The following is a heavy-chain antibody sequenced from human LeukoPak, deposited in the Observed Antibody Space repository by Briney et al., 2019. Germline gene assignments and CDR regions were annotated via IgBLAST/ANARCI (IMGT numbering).Heavy chain of an antibody. CDR2: ISPDGSTT. Sequence: GGSLRLSCAGSGFTFNNYWMHWVRQAPGKGLVWVSRISPDGSTTGHADSVKGRFTTSRDNAKNTLFLQMNSLRAEDTAVYYCTRDFDFSSAIWGQGTLVTVSS. CDR3: TRDFDFSSAI. CDR1: GFTFNNYW. V-gene: IGHV3-74*01. D-gene: IGHD3-3*01. J-gene: IGHJ4*02.